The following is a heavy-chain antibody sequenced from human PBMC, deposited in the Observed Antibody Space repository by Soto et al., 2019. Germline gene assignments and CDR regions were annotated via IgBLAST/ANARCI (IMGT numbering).Heavy chain of an antibody. Sequence: GGSLRLSCAASGFTFSTYSMNWVRQAPGKGLEWVSYISSSSSTIFYTDSVKGRFTVSRDNAKNSLFLQMISLRAEDTAIYYCAKVSSSWYAGFFDLWGQGTLVTVSS. CDR3: AKVSSSWYAGFFDL. D-gene: IGHD6-13*01. CDR1: GFTFSTYS. CDR2: ISSSSSTI. J-gene: IGHJ4*02. V-gene: IGHV3-48*04.